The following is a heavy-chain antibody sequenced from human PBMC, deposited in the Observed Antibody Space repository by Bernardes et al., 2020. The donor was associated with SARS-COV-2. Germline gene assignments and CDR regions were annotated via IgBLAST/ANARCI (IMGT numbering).Heavy chain of an antibody. CDR3: ARQGATDYYYHGMDV. CDR2: IFYSGIT. CDR1: GGSVSSASYY. Sequence: THSLTCTVSGGSVSSASYYWSWIRQPPGTGLQWIGYIFYSGITTYNPSLKSRVTISVDTSKNQFSLKLSSVTATDTAVYYCARQGATDYYYHGMDVWGQGTTVTVSS. V-gene: IGHV4-61*01. J-gene: IGHJ6*02.